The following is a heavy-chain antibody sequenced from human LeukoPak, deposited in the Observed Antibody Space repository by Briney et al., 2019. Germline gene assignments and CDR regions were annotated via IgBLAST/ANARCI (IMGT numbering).Heavy chain of an antibody. Sequence: ASVKVSCKASGYTFTGYYMHWVRQAPAHGLEWMGWINPNSGGTNYAQKIQGWVTMTRDTSISTAYMELSRLRSDDTAVYYCARYLRGRGIAGTPNAFDIWGQGTMVTVPS. CDR2: INPNSGGT. D-gene: IGHD6-13*01. J-gene: IGHJ3*02. V-gene: IGHV1-2*04. CDR3: ARYLRGRGIAGTPNAFDI. CDR1: GYTFTGYY.